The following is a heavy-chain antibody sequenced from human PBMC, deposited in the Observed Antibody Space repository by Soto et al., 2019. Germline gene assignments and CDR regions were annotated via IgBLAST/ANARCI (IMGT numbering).Heavy chain of an antibody. D-gene: IGHD1-26*01. CDR2: IIPIFGTA. Sequence: QVQLVQSGAEVKKPGSSVKVSCKASGGTFSSYAISWVRQAPGQGLEWMGGIIPIFGTANYARKFQGRVTITADESTSAAYMELGSLRSEDTAVYYCARGRSSGSYGSLDYWGQGTLVTVSS. CDR1: GGTFSSYA. J-gene: IGHJ4*02. CDR3: ARGRSSGSYGSLDY. V-gene: IGHV1-69*01.